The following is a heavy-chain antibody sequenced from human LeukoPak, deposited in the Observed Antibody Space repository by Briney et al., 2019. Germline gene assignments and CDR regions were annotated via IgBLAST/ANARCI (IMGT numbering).Heavy chain of an antibody. J-gene: IGHJ2*01. CDR1: GGIITNYA. CDR3: ARVAAAIPRWYFDL. V-gene: IGHV1-69*06. D-gene: IGHD2-2*01. CDR2: IIPIFGTS. Sequence: SVKVSSETSGGIITNYAISWVRQAPGQGLEWVGVIIPIFGTSNYAQKFQGRVTITADKSTNTAYMELSSLRSEDTAVYYCARVAAAIPRWYFDLWGRGTLVTVSS.